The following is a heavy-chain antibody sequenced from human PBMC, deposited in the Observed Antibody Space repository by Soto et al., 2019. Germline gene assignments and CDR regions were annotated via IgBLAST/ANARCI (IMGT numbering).Heavy chain of an antibody. D-gene: IGHD1-1*01. CDR3: ARLSTIWTYFDY. V-gene: IGHV3-13*01. J-gene: IGHJ4*02. CDR1: GFTFSAYD. CDR2: IGRAGDT. Sequence: EVQLAESGGKLIQPGGSLRLSCEASGFTFSAYDMHWVRQSPGKGLEWVSGIGRAGDTYYADSVRGRFTTSRDNAKNSVYLQMTSLRAGDTAVYYCARLSTIWTYFDYWGQGSRVTVSS.